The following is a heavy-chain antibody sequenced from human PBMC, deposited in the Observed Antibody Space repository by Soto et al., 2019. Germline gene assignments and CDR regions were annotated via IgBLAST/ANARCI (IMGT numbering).Heavy chain of an antibody. CDR3: ARDHVYDFWSARYYYYGMDV. D-gene: IGHD3-3*01. CDR1: GFTFSIYI. CDR2: ISSSSSTI. V-gene: IGHV3-48*02. Sequence: PGGSLSLSCAASGFTFSIYIMNWVRQAPGKGLERVSYISSSSSTIYYADSVKGRFTISRDNAKNSLYLQMNSLRDEDTAVYYCARDHVYDFWSARYYYYGMDVWGQGTTVTVSS. J-gene: IGHJ6*02.